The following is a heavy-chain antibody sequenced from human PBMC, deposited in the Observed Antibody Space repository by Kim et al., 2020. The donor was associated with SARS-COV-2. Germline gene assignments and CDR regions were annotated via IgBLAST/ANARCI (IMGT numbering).Heavy chain of an antibody. V-gene: IGHV3-23*01. Sequence: GGSLRLSCAASGFTFSSYAMSWVRQAPGKGLEWVSAISGSGGSTYYADSVKGRFTISRDNSKNTLYLQMNSLRAEDTAVYYCAKDQNKIYDYVWGSYRYTPSGVCYWGQGTLVTVSS. CDR1: GFTFSSYA. CDR3: AKDQNKIYDYVWGSYRYTPSGVCY. D-gene: IGHD3-16*02. CDR2: ISGSGGST. J-gene: IGHJ4*02.